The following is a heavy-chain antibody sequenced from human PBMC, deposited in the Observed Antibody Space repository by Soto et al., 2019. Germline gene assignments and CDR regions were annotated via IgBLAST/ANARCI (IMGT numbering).Heavy chain of an antibody. V-gene: IGHV3-74*01. CDR2: INSDGSTT. D-gene: IGHD3-16*01. J-gene: IGHJ4*02. Sequence: EVQLVESGGGLVQPGGSLRLSCAASGFTFSSYWMHWVRQAPGKGLVWVSRINSDGSTTSYADSVKGRFTISRDNAKNTLYLQRNSLRAEDTGVYYCARVGIGVDHFDYWGQGTLVTVSS. CDR3: ARVGIGVDHFDY. CDR1: GFTFSSYW.